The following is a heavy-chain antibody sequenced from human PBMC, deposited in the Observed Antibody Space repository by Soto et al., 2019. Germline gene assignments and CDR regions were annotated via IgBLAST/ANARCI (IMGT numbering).Heavy chain of an antibody. D-gene: IGHD2-2*01. CDR2: INPNSGGT. Sequence: ASVKVSCKASGYTFTGYYMHWVRQAPGQGLEWMGWINPNSGGTNYAQKFQGWVTMTRDTSISTAYMELSRLRSDDTAVYYCARDSYCSSTSCSTQAYYYYGMDVWGQGTTVTVSS. CDR1: GYTFTGYY. CDR3: ARDSYCSSTSCSTQAYYYYGMDV. V-gene: IGHV1-2*04. J-gene: IGHJ6*02.